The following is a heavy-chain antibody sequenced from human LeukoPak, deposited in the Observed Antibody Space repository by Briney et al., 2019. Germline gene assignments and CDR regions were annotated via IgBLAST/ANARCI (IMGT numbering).Heavy chain of an antibody. D-gene: IGHD4-17*01. J-gene: IGHJ4*02. V-gene: IGHV1-18*01. CDR3: ARADYGDYTDYFDY. Sequence: GASVKVSCKASGYTFTSYGISWVRQAPGQGLEWMGWIIAYNGNTNYAQKLQGRVTMTTDTSTSPAYMELRSLRSDDTAVYYCARADYGDYTDYFDYWGQGTLVTVSS. CDR1: GYTFTSYG. CDR2: IIAYNGNT.